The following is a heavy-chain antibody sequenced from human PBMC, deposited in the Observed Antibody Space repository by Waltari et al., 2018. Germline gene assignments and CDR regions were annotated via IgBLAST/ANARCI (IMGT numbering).Heavy chain of an antibody. J-gene: IGHJ4*02. CDR2: MPYDGSNK. D-gene: IGHD3-10*01. CDR1: GFTFSRNN. Sequence: QVQLVESGGGVVQPGGSLRLSCVTSGFTFSRNNMHWVRQAPGQGLEWGAFMPYDGSNKYHADSVTARFAISRDNSKNTQYLEMNNLRPDDTAVYYCAKDMGSGRYSFDYWGQGTLVTVSS. V-gene: IGHV3-30*02. CDR3: AKDMGSGRYSFDY.